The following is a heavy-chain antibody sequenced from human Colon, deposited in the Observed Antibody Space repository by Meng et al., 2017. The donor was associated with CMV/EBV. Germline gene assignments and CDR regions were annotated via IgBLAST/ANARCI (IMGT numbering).Heavy chain of an antibody. D-gene: IGHD6-19*01. Sequence: SCAASGFTFSSYAMHWVRQAPGKGLEWVAVISYDGSNKYYADSVKGRFTISRDNSKNTLYLQMNSLRAEDTAVYYCARDLWYSSGVYYGMDVWGQGTTVTVSS. CDR2: ISYDGSNK. V-gene: IGHV3-30*04. CDR3: ARDLWYSSGVYYGMDV. J-gene: IGHJ6*02. CDR1: GFTFSSYA.